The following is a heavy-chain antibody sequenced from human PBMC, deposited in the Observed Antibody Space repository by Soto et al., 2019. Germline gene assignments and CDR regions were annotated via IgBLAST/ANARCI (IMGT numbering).Heavy chain of an antibody. Sequence: GGSLRLSCEASGLTVTGKKYVAWVRQAPGKGLEWVSGVYDTDGIYYADSVKGRFTSSRDNSKTIVYLEMNSLTPDDTAVYYCATWRLREHAYDIWGLGTTVT. CDR2: VYDTDGI. J-gene: IGHJ3*02. D-gene: IGHD4-17*01. CDR1: GLTVTGKKY. V-gene: IGHV3-53*01. CDR3: ATWRLREHAYDI.